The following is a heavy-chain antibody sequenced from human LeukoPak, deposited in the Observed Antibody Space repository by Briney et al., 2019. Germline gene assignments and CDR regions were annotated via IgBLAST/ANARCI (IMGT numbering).Heavy chain of an antibody. D-gene: IGHD6-13*01. CDR1: GFTFSDHY. J-gene: IGHJ4*02. CDR3: ARGIAAAGNLFFDY. V-gene: IGHV3-72*01. Sequence: PGGSLRLSCAASGFTFSDHYMDWVRQAPGKGLEWVGRTRNKANSYTTEYAASVKGRFTISRDDSKNSLYLQMNSLKTEDTAVYYCARGIAAAGNLFFDYGGQGTLVTVSS. CDR2: TRNKANSYTT.